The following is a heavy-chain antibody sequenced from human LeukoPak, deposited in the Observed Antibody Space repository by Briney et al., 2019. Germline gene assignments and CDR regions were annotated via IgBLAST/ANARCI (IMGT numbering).Heavy chain of an antibody. CDR3: AKSQGGYYDSSGCYLDY. D-gene: IGHD3-22*01. J-gene: IGHJ4*02. CDR1: GFTFNSYA. Sequence: QSGGSLRLSCAASGFTFNSYAMNWVRQAPGKGLEWVSAISGSGRSTYYADSVKGRLTISRDNSKNTLFLQMNSLRAEDTAVYYCAKSQGGYYDSSGCYLDYWGQGTLVTVSS. V-gene: IGHV3-23*01. CDR2: ISGSGRST.